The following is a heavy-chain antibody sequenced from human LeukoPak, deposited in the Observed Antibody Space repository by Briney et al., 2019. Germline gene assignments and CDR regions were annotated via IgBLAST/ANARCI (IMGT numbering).Heavy chain of an antibody. Sequence: GASVKVSCKASGYTFTSYGISWVRQAPGQGLEWMGWISAYNGNTNYAQKLQGRVTMTTDTSTSTAYMELRSLRSDDTAVYYCARRRGYDFWSGYPFYYYYYMDVWGKGTTVTVSS. D-gene: IGHD3-3*01. J-gene: IGHJ6*03. CDR1: GYTFTSYG. V-gene: IGHV1-18*01. CDR3: ARRRGYDFWSGYPFYYYYYMDV. CDR2: ISAYNGNT.